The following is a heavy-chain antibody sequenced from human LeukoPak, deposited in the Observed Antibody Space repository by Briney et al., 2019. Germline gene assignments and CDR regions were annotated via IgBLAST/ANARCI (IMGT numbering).Heavy chain of an antibody. J-gene: IGHJ6*02. Sequence: SETLSLTCAVYGGSFSGYYWSWIRQPPGKGLEWIGEINHSGSTNYNPSLKSRVTISVDTSKNQFSLKLSSVTAADTAVYYCARDHPIYCSSTSCYGGHYYYGMDVWGQGTTVTVSS. CDR1: GGSFSGYY. CDR3: ARDHPIYCSSTSCYGGHYYYGMDV. V-gene: IGHV4-34*01. D-gene: IGHD2-2*01. CDR2: INHSGST.